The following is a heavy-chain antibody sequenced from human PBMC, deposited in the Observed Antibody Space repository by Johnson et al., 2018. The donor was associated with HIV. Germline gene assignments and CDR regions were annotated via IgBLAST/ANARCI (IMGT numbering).Heavy chain of an antibody. J-gene: IGHJ3*02. CDR3: ARVAQSIAARPEAFDI. CDR2: ISSSGSTI. CDR1: GFTFSDYY. V-gene: IGHV3-11*01. Sequence: QVQLVESGGGLVKPGGSLRLSCAASGFTFSDYYMSWIRQAPGKGLEWVSYISSSGSTIYYADSVKGRFTISRDNAKNSLDLEMNSLRAEDTAVYYCARVAQSIAARPEAFDIWGQGTMVTVSS. D-gene: IGHD6-6*01.